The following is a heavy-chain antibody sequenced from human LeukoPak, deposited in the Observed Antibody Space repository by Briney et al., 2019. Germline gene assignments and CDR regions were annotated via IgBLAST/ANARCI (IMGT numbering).Heavy chain of an antibody. CDR2: ISYDGSNK. CDR3: AKSGYHGSSGYN. V-gene: IGHV3-30*18. CDR1: GFTFSSYG. Sequence: PERSQRLSCAASGFTFSSYGMHWVRQAPGKGLEWVAVISYDGSNKYYADSVKGRFTISRDNSKNTLYLQMNSLRAEDTAVYYCAKSGYHGSSGYNWGQGTLVTVSS. J-gene: IGHJ4*02. D-gene: IGHD3-22*01.